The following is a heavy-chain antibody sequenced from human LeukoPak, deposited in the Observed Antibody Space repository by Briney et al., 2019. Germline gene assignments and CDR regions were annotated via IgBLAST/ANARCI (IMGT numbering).Heavy chain of an antibody. CDR3: ARDQRYCSSSSCPWEPFDY. CDR2: IKQDGSEK. V-gene: IGHV3-7*05. J-gene: IGHJ4*02. Sequence: PGGSLRLSCAASGFTVTTNHMSWVRQAPGKGLEWVANIKQDGSEKYYVDSVKGRFTISRDNAKNSLYLQMNSLRAEDTAVYYCARDQRYCSSSSCPWEPFDYWGQGTLATVSS. CDR1: GFTVTTNH. D-gene: IGHD2-2*01.